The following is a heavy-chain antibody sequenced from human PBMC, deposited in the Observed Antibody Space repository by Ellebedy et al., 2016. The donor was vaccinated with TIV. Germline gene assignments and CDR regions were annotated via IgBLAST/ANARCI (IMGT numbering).Heavy chain of an antibody. CDR1: GGSISSYY. Sequence: MPSETLSLTCTVSGGSISSYYWSWIRQPPGKGLEWIGYIYYSGSTNYNPSLKSRVTISVDTSKNQFSLKLSSVTAADTAVYYCARSVLRNYFDYWGQGTLVTVSS. V-gene: IGHV4-59*01. J-gene: IGHJ4*02. CDR3: ARSVLRNYFDY. CDR2: IYYSGST. D-gene: IGHD3-10*02.